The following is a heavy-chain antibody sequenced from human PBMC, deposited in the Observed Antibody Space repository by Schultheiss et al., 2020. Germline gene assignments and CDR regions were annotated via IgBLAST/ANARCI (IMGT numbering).Heavy chain of an antibody. D-gene: IGHD2-21*02. CDR2: ISGSGGST. Sequence: GGSLRLSCAASGFTFSSYAMSWVRQAPGKGLEWVSAISGSGGSTYYADSVKGRFTISRDNSKNTLYLQMNSLRAEDTAVYYCAKDGDELAYCGGDCPYYFDYWGQGTLVTVSA. V-gene: IGHV3-23*01. CDR3: AKDGDELAYCGGDCPYYFDY. CDR1: GFTFSSYA. J-gene: IGHJ4*02.